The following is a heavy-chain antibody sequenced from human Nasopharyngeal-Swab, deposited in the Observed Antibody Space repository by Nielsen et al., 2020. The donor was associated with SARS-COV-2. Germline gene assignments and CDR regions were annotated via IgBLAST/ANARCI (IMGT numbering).Heavy chain of an antibody. Sequence: SLNISCAASGFTFSSFGMHWVRQAPGKGLERVAFIAHDASNEYYGDSVKGRFSISRDSSKNTLYLQMDSLRGEDTAVYYCARDAPAHYGAFYWGRGTLVTVSS. D-gene: IGHD4-17*01. CDR1: GFTFSSFG. V-gene: IGHV3-30*03. CDR2: IAHDASNE. CDR3: ARDAPAHYGAFY. J-gene: IGHJ4*02.